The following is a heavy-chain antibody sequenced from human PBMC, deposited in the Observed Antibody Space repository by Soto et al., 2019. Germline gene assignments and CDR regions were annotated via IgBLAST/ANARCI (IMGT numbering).Heavy chain of an antibody. CDR2: IYSSGST. CDR1: GGSISNYY. CDR3: ARQTTFSGSWYDY. D-gene: IGHD6-13*01. V-gene: IGHV4-4*07. Sequence: QVHLQESGPGLVKPSETLSLTCTVSGGSISNYYWTWIRQPAGKGLEWIGRIYSSGSTNYNSSLKSRLTMPVDTSKNQISLKVTSVTAADTAVYYCARQTTFSGSWYDYWGQGTLVTVSS. J-gene: IGHJ4*02.